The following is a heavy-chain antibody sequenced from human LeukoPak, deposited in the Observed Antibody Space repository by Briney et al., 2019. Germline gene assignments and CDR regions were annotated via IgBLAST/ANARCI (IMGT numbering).Heavy chain of an antibody. J-gene: IGHJ4*02. V-gene: IGHV4-34*12. Sequence: PSETLSLTCAVYGGSFSGYYWSWIRQPPGKGLEWIGEIIHSGSTNYNPSLKSRVTISVDTSKNQFSLKLSSVTAADTAVYYCARHCSGGSCYADYWGQGTLVTVSS. CDR1: GGSFSGYY. CDR2: IIHSGST. CDR3: ARHCSGGSCYADY. D-gene: IGHD2-15*01.